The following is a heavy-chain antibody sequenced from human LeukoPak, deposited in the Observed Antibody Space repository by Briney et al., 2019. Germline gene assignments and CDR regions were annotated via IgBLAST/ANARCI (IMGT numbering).Heavy chain of an antibody. V-gene: IGHV3-13*01. J-gene: IGHJ6*03. CDR1: GFTFSNYD. Sequence: GGSLRLSCAASGFTFSNYDMHWVRQITGKGLEWVSSIGTAGKTNYRGSVKGRFTISRENAKHSLYLQMNSLTTGDTAVYYCARGSPWYYYMDVWGKGTTVTVSS. CDR2: IGTAGKT. CDR3: ARGSPWYYYMDV.